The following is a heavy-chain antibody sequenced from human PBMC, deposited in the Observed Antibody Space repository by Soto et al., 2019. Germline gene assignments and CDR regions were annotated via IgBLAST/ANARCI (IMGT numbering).Heavy chain of an antibody. D-gene: IGHD6-13*01. Sequence: SETLSLTCTVSGGSLSGYYWTWIRQPPGKGLEWIGYIYHNGGTSYNPSLKSRVSISLDRSRNQFSLTLTSVTAADTAVYYCASGDRSSWYIWFDPWGQGTLVTVSS. V-gene: IGHV4-4*08. CDR3: ASGDRSSWYIWFDP. CDR1: GGSLSGYY. CDR2: IYHNGGT. J-gene: IGHJ5*02.